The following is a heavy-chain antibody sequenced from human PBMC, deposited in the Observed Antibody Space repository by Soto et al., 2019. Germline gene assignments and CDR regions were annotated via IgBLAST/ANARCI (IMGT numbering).Heavy chain of an antibody. CDR3: VRDQTTGWYGRAFDI. V-gene: IGHV3-48*03. D-gene: IGHD6-19*01. J-gene: IGHJ3*02. CDR1: GFNFNTHE. CDR2: LGNSGGTT. Sequence: GGSLRLSCAASGFNFNTHEMNWVRQAPGKGLEWIAYLGNSGGTTFYSDSVKGRFTISRDNAKNSLFLQMNSLRVEDTAVYYCVRDQTTGWYGRAFDIWGQGTVVTVSS.